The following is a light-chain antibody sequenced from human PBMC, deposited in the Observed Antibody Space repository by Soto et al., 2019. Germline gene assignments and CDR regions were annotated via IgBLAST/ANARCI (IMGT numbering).Light chain of an antibody. CDR2: WAS. J-gene: IGKJ1*01. CDR3: HQYLTNSWT. V-gene: IGKV1-27*01. Sequence: DIQMTQSPSSLSASVVDRVTITCRASQGISSYLAWYQQKPGQSPKLLIYWASFRESGVPDRFSGSGSGTDFTLTISNLQAEDVAVYYCHQYLTNSWTFGQGTKVDIK. CDR1: QGISSY.